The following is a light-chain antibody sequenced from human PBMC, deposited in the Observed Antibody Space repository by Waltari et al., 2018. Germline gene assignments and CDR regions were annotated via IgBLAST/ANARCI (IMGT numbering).Light chain of an antibody. Sequence: QSALTQPASVSGSPGQSIPISCTGTSSDLAVYNPVSWYLQHPAKAPKLMIYDVTNRPSGVSDRFSGSKSDYTASLTISGLQAEDEADYYCSSYTTSISYVFGTGTRVTVL. V-gene: IGLV2-14*03. CDR2: DVT. J-gene: IGLJ1*01. CDR3: SSYTTSISYV. CDR1: SSDLAVYNP.